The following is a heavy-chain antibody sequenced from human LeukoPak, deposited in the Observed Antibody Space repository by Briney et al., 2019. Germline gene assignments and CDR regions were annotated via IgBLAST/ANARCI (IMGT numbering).Heavy chain of an antibody. CDR3: ARDIVSMADY. D-gene: IGHD4/OR15-4a*01. Sequence: GESLRLSCAASGFTFSDYYMSWIRQAPGKGLEWVSYISSSSSYTNYADSVNGRSTISRDNAKKSLYLQINGLRAEDTAVYYCARDIVSMADYWGQGTLVTVSS. V-gene: IGHV3-11*06. J-gene: IGHJ4*02. CDR1: GFTFSDYY. CDR2: ISSSSSYT.